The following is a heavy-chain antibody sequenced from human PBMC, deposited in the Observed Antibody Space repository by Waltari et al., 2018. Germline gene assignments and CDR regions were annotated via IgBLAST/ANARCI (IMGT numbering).Heavy chain of an antibody. CDR2: MSYSGAT. D-gene: IGHD1-1*01. J-gene: IGHJ3*01. V-gene: IGHV4-39*01. CDR1: GGSITSNRHY. Sequence: QLHLQESGPGLVKPSETLSLTCRVSGGSITSNRHYWVWIRQPPGQGLEWIGTMSYSGATYSSPSLNSRVTISRDTSKNQLSLKLASMTAADTAVYYCATYLGASLGTAAFDVWGQGTMVTVSS. CDR3: ATYLGASLGTAAFDV.